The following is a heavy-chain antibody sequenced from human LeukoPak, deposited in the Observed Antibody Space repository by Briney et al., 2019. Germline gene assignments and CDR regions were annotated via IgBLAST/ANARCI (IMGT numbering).Heavy chain of an antibody. CDR1: GALISSGSYY. V-gene: IGHV4-61*02. CDR3: ARDKGVVAQNWFDL. D-gene: IGHD2-15*01. Sequence: ASETLSLTCTVSGALISSGSYYWSWIRQPAGKGLEWIGRMYTSGSTDYNPSLKSRVTISVDTSKNQFSLRLSSVTAADTAVYYCARDKGVVAQNWFDLWGQGTLVTVSS. J-gene: IGHJ5*02. CDR2: MYTSGST.